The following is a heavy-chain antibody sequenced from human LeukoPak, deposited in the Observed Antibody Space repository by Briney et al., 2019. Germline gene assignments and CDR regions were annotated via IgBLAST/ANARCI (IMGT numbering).Heavy chain of an antibody. V-gene: IGHV4-38-2*02. CDR2: IHHSGNRFETGST. CDR1: GFFITNNNY. Sequence: SETLSLTCTVSGFFITNNNYWGWIRQSPGKGFEWMGSIHHSGNRFETGSTHYNPSFRGRISVSADPSNNLFSLTLRSVTAADTGVYFCARNASSGFFNDWSQGTLVTVSS. CDR3: ARNASSGFFND. J-gene: IGHJ1*01. D-gene: IGHD6-19*01.